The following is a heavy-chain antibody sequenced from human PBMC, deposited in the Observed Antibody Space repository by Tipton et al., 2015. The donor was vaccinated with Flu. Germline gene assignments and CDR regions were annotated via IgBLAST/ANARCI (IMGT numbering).Heavy chain of an antibody. D-gene: IGHD4-11*01. Sequence: LRLSCTVSGDSISNTYYWGWIRQPLGKGLEWIGNIHRGGSALYNPSLSSRVTISADTSKNQFSLKLTAVTATDTAVYYCARRDFSNYVSDPKSWFDSWGQGTLGTVSS. CDR1: GDSISNTYY. V-gene: IGHV4-38-2*02. J-gene: IGHJ5*01. CDR3: ARRDFSNYVSDPKSWFDS. CDR2: IHRGGSA.